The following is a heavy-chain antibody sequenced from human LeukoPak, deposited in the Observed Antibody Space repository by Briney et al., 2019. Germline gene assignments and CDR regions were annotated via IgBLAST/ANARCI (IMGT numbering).Heavy chain of an antibody. D-gene: IGHD1-26*01. J-gene: IGHJ4*02. CDR2: ISYSGST. Sequence: SETLSLTCTVSGGSISSYYWSWIRQPPGKGLEWIACISYSGSTKYNPSLKSRVTISVDTSKNQLSLKLSSVTAADTAVYYCARGWVYFDYWGQGTLATVSS. V-gene: IGHV4-59*01. CDR1: GGSISSYY. CDR3: ARGWVYFDY.